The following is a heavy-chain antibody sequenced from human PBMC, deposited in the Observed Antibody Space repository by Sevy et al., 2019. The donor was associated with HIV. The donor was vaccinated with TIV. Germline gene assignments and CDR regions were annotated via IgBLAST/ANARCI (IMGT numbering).Heavy chain of an antibody. D-gene: IGHD3-10*01. J-gene: IGHJ4*02. CDR2: ISAYNGNT. Sequence: ASVKVSCKASGYTFTSYGISWVRQAPGQGLEWMGWISAYNGNTKYAQKLQGRVTMTTDTSTSTAYMELRSLRSDDTAVYYCAREYYLSMVRGVYYFDYWGQGTLVTVSS. CDR3: AREYYLSMVRGVYYFDY. V-gene: IGHV1-18*04. CDR1: GYTFTSYG.